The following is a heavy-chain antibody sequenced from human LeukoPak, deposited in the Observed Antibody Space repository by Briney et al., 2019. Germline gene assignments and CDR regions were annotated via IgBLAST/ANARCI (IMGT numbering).Heavy chain of an antibody. CDR3: ARGSYRYCGGDCYSYYFDY. Sequence: PSETLSLTCTVSGGSISSYYWSWIRQPPGKGLEWIGYIYYSGSTNYNPSLESRVTISVDTSKNQFSLNLNSVTAADTAVYYCARGSYRYCGGDCYSYYFDYWGQGTLVTVSS. D-gene: IGHD2-21*02. J-gene: IGHJ4*02. CDR1: GGSISSYY. V-gene: IGHV4-59*01. CDR2: IYYSGST.